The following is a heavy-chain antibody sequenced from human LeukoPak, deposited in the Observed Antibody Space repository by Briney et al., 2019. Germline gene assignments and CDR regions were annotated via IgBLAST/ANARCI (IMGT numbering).Heavy chain of an antibody. CDR2: ITSSSSPI. V-gene: IGHV3-48*01. CDR1: GFTFSDYY. J-gene: IGHJ4*02. CDR3: VRDPHALDY. D-gene: IGHD2-2*01. Sequence: GGSLRLSCAASGFTFSDYYMNWVRQAPGKGLEWVSYITSSSSPIYYADSVKGRFTISRDNAERSLYLQMDNLRAEDTAIYYCVRDPHALDYWGQGTLVTVSS.